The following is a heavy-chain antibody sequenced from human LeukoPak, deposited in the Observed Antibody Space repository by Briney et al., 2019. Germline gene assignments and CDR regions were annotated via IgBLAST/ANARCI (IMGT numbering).Heavy chain of an antibody. J-gene: IGHJ4*02. CDR2: INHSGST. Sequence: SETLSLTCAVYGGSFSGYYWSWIRQPPGKGLEWIGEINHSGSTNYNPSLKSRVTISVDTSKNQFSLKLSSVTAADTAVYYCARGPADSSSSVGCYYWGQGTLVTVSS. CDR1: GGSFSGYY. D-gene: IGHD6-6*01. CDR3: ARGPADSSSSVGCYY. V-gene: IGHV4-34*01.